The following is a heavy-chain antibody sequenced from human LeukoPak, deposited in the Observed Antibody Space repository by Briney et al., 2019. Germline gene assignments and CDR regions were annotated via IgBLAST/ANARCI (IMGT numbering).Heavy chain of an antibody. Sequence: GGSLRLSCAASVFTFSNYAMSWVRQAPGKGLEWVSAISGSGGSTYYTDSVKGRFTISRDNSMSTLYLQMNSQRARDMALYYSAKDAYWSGDTCWRWFDPWGQGTLVTVSS. J-gene: IGHJ5*02. V-gene: IGHV3-23*01. D-gene: IGHD2-15*01. CDR1: VFTFSNYA. CDR3: AKDAYWSGDTCWRWFDP. CDR2: ISGSGGST.